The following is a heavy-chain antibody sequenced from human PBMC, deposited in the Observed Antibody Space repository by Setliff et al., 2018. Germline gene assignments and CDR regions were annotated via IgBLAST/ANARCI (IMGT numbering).Heavy chain of an antibody. CDR3: TRVGRQLVYYYYGMDV. V-gene: IGHV3-23*01. D-gene: IGHD6-13*01. CDR2: ISGSGGST. Sequence: GGSLRLSCAASGFTFSSYAMSWVRQAPGKGLEWVSAISGSGGSTYYADSVKGRFTISRDNSKNTLYLQMNSLRAEDTAVYYCTRVGRQLVYYYYGMDVWGQGTTVTVSS. CDR1: GFTFSSYA. J-gene: IGHJ6*02.